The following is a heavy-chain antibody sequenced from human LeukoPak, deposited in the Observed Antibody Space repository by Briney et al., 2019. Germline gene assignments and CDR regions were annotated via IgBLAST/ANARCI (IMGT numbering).Heavy chain of an antibody. CDR1: GYNFDDYA. V-gene: IGHV3-9*03. CDR3: TKEVQRWHSYFYRPSYALDI. J-gene: IGHJ3*02. CDR2: ISANGGFI. D-gene: IGHD3-22*01. Sequence: GGSLRLSCAVSGYNFDDYAIHWVRQGPGKGLEWVAGISANGGFISYGESVKGRFTISRDNPRNSVFLQMNFLRAEDMAMYFCTKEVQRWHSYFYRPSYALDIWGQGTMVSVSS.